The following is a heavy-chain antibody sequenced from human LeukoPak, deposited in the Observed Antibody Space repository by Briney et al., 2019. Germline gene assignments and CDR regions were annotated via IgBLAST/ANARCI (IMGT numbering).Heavy chain of an antibody. CDR3: AREKIGYYDSSGRGWFDP. CDR1: GGSISSGSYY. CDR2: IYTSGST. J-gene: IGHJ5*02. Sequence: SETLSLTCTVSGGSISSGSYYWSWIRQPAGKGLEWIGRIYTSGSTNYNPSLKSRVTISVDTSKKQFSLKLNSVTAADTAVYYCAREKIGYYDSSGRGWFDPWGQGTLVTVSS. D-gene: IGHD3-22*01. V-gene: IGHV4-61*02.